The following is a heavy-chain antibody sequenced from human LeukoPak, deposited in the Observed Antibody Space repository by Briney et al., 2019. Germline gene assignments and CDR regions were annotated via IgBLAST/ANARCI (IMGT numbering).Heavy chain of an antibody. CDR3: ARDKGGLYGDYD. V-gene: IGHV3-30-3*01. D-gene: IGHD4-17*01. CDR2: ISYDGSNK. Sequence: GRSLRLSCAASGFTFSSYAVHWVRQAPGKGLEWVAVISYDGSNKYYADSVKGRFTISRDNSKNTLYLQMNSLRAEDTAVYYCARDKGGLYGDYDWGQGTLVTVSS. CDR1: GFTFSSYA. J-gene: IGHJ4*02.